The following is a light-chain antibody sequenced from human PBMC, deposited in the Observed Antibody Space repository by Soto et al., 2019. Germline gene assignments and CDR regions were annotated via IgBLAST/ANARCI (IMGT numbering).Light chain of an antibody. CDR1: SGSIASNY. V-gene: IGLV6-57*02. Sequence: NFMLTQPHSVSESPGKTVTISCTGSSGSIASNYVQWYQQRPSSAPTTVIYEDNQRPSGVPDRFSGSIDSSSNSASLTISGLKTEDEADYYCQSYDSSNLVFGGGTKLTVL. CDR3: QSYDSSNLV. CDR2: EDN. J-gene: IGLJ2*01.